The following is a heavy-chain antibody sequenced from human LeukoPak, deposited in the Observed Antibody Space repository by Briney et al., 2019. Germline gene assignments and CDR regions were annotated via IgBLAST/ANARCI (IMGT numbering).Heavy chain of an antibody. CDR1: GGSISSSSYY. CDR2: IYYSGST. V-gene: IGHV4-39*07. Sequence: SETLSLTCTVSGGSISSSSYYWGWIRQPPGKGLEWIGKIYYSGSTYHNPSLKSPVPISVDTPKNQFSLNLSSVTAADTAVYYCARCFYRDYYFDYWGQGTLVTVSS. D-gene: IGHD4-17*01. CDR3: ARCFYRDYYFDY. J-gene: IGHJ4*02.